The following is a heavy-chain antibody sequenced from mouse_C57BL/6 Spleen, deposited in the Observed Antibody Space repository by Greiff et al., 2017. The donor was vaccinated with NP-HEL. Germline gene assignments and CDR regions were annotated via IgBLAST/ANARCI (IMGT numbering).Heavy chain of an antibody. J-gene: IGHJ2*01. CDR1: GYTFTSYG. Sequence: VQLQQSGAELARPGASVKLSCKASGYTFTSYGISWVKQRTGQGLEWIGEIYPRSGNTYYNEKFKGKATLTADKSSSTAYMELRSLTSEDSAVYFCARSFGTTVGYYFDYWGQGTTLTVSS. CDR3: ARSFGTTVGYYFDY. D-gene: IGHD1-1*01. CDR2: IYPRSGNT. V-gene: IGHV1-81*01.